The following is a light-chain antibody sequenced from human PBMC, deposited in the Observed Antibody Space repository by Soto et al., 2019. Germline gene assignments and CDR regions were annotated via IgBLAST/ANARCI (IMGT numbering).Light chain of an antibody. J-gene: IGLJ1*01. V-gene: IGLV2-14*01. CDR1: SSDVGGYDY. CDR2: DVS. CDR3: NSYTSSGTYV. Sequence: QSVLTQPASVSGSPGQSIAISCTGTSSDVGGYDYVSWFQQHPRKAPKLMIYDVSNRPSGVSSRFSGSKSGNTASLTISGLQAEDEADYYCNSYTSSGTYVFGTGTKVTVL.